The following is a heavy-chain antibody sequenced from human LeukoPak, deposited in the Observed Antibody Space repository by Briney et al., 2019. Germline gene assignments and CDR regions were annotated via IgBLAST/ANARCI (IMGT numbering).Heavy chain of an antibody. D-gene: IGHD1-26*01. CDR2: TDSNSETT. CDR3: AKGYGWEASYYYYYMDV. V-gene: IGHV3-48*03. CDR1: GFSLTTYE. Sequence: GGSLRLSCAVSGFSLTTYEMDWIRQAPGKGLEWVAYTDSNSETTHYADSVKGRFIISRDNAKNSLYLQMNSLRTEDTAVYYCAKGYGWEASYYYYYMDVWGKGTTVTFSS. J-gene: IGHJ6*03.